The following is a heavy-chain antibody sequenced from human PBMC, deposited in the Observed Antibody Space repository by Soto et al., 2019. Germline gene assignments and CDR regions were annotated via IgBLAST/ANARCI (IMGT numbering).Heavy chain of an antibody. D-gene: IGHD2-21*01. Sequence: LRLSCAASGFTFSDAWMIWVRQAPGKGLYWVGRIKSKSDGGTTEYAAPVRGRFTISRDDSKNTLYLQMNSLKTEDTAVYYCTTDLWRIAVVVGSTGYFNPWGQGTPVTVSS. V-gene: IGHV3-15*01. CDR1: GFTFSDAW. J-gene: IGHJ5*02. CDR3: TTDLWRIAVVVGSTGYFNP. CDR2: IKSKSDGGTT.